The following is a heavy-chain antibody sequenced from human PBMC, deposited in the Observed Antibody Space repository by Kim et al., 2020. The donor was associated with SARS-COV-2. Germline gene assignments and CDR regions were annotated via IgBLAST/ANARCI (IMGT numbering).Heavy chain of an antibody. V-gene: IGHV3-23*01. Sequence: GGSLRLSCAASGFTFSSYAMSWVRQAPGKGLEWVSAISGSGGSTYYADSVKGRFTISRDNSKNTLYLQMNILRAEATAVYYCANSGIYYYYYYCGMDVWGQGTTFTVSS. D-gene: IGHD3-10*01. J-gene: IGHJ6*02. CDR2: ISGSGGST. CDR3: ANSGIYYYYYYCGMDV. CDR1: GFTFSSYA.